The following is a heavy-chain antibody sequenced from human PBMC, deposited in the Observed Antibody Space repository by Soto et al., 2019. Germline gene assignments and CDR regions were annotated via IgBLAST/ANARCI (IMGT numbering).Heavy chain of an antibody. J-gene: IGHJ3*02. CDR3: AKDFYYGAESGAFDI. CDR1: GFPFSSYP. D-gene: IGHD3-22*01. V-gene: IGHV3-9*01. CDR2: ISWNSGSI. Sequence: GGSLRLSCAPSGFPFSSYPMPWVRQAPGKGLEWVSGISWNSGSIGYADSVKGRFTISRDNAKNSLYLQMNSLRAEDTALYYCAKDFYYGAESGAFDIWGQGTMVTVSS.